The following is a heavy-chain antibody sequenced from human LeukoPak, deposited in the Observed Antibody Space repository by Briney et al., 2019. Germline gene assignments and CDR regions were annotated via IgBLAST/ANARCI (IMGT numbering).Heavy chain of an antibody. Sequence: SETLSLTCTVSGGSIRNYYWSWIRQPPGKGLEWFGYISYSGNTNYNPSLKSRVTISVDTSKNQFSLKLNSVTAAGTAVYYCAREASYSGSYTGGDYWGQGTLVTVSS. CDR3: AREASYSGSYTGGDY. V-gene: IGHV4-59*01. CDR2: ISYSGNT. J-gene: IGHJ4*02. D-gene: IGHD1-26*01. CDR1: GGSIRNYY.